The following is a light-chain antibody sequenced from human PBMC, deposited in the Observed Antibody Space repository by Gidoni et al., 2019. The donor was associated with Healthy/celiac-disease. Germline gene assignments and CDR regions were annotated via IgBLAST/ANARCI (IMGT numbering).Light chain of an antibody. CDR3: QQYGSSPLT. J-gene: IGKJ3*01. V-gene: IGKV3-20*01. CDR2: GAS. Sequence: EIVLTQSPGTLSLSPGERATLSCRASQSVSSSYLAWYQQKPGQALRLLIYGASSRATGIPDRFSGSGSGTDFTLTISRLEPEDFAVYYYQQYGSSPLTFGPGTKVDIK. CDR1: QSVSSSY.